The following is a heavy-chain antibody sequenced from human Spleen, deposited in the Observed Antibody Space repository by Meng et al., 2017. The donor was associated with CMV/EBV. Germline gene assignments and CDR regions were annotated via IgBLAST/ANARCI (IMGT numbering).Heavy chain of an antibody. J-gene: IGHJ6*02. V-gene: IGHV3-66*02. CDR1: GFTISSNY. Sequence: GESLKISCAASGFTISSNYMNWVRQASGKGLEWVSVIYTSGSTYYADSVQGRFTISRDNSKNTLYLDVNSLRAEDTAIYYCARRGDFSVVPGSYGMGVWGQGTTVTVS. CDR3: ARRGDFSVVPGSYGMGV. D-gene: IGHD2-21*01. CDR2: IYTSGST.